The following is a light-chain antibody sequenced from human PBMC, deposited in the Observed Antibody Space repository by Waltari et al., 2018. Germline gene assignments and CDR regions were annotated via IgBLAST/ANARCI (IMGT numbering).Light chain of an antibody. CDR2: GAS. V-gene: IGKV3-15*01. J-gene: IGKJ3*01. Sequence: IVMTQSPATLSVSPGERATLSSRASQMISSNLAWYQQRPGQAPRLLIYGASNRATGIPARFSGSGSGTEFTLTISSLQSEDLAVYYCQQYNNWPPVFTFGPGTKVDIK. CDR1: QMISSN. CDR3: QQYNNWPPVFT.